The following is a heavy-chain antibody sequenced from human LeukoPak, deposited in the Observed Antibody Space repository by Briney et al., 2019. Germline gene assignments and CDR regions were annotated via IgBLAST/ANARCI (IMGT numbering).Heavy chain of an antibody. Sequence: PSETLSLTCAVYGGSFSGYYWSWIRQPPGKGLEWIGEINHSGSTNYNPSLKSRVTISVDTSKNQFSLKLSSVTAADTAVYYCARGRGIVGATVLQWFDPWGQGTLVTVSS. D-gene: IGHD1-26*01. V-gene: IGHV4-34*01. CDR2: INHSGST. CDR3: ARGRGIVGATVLQWFDP. CDR1: GGSFSGYY. J-gene: IGHJ5*02.